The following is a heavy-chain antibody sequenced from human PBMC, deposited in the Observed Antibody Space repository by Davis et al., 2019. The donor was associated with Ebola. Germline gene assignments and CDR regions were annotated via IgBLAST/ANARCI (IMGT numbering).Heavy chain of an antibody. CDR1: GFTFSSYG. CDR3: AKMHDYADNWFFDL. Sequence: GGSLRLSCAASGFTFSSYGIHWVHQAPGKGLEWVSFIRYDGSREYYADSVKGRFTVSRDNSKNTLYLQMSGLRTEDTAVYRCAKMHDYADNWFFDLWGRGTLVTVSS. CDR2: IRYDGSRE. D-gene: IGHD4-17*01. V-gene: IGHV3-30*02. J-gene: IGHJ2*01.